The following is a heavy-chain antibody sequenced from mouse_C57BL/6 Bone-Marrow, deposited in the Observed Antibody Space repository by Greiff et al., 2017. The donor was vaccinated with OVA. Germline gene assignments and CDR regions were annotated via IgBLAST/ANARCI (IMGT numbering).Heavy chain of an antibody. CDR3: ARARAYYGYGTWFAY. Sequence: VQLQQSGTELVKPGASVKLSCKASGYTFTSYWMHWVKQRPGQGLEWIGNINPSNGGTNYNEKFKSKATLTVDKSSSTAYMQLSSLTSEDSAVYYCARARAYYGYGTWFAYWGQGTLVTVSA. V-gene: IGHV1-53*01. J-gene: IGHJ3*01. CDR2: INPSNGGT. D-gene: IGHD2-9*01. CDR1: GYTFTSYW.